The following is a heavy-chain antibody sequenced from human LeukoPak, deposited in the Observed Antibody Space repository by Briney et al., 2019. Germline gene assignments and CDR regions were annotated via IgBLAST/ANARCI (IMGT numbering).Heavy chain of an antibody. CDR2: IYYSGST. CDR1: GGSISSYY. CDR3: ARARPILYRSGYYFRRIDYFDY. Sequence: SETLSLTCTVSGGSISSYYWSWIRQPPGKGLEWIGYIYYSGSTNYNPSLKSRVPISVDTSKNQFSLKLSSVTAADTAVYYCARARPILYRSGYYFRRIDYFDYWGQGTLVTVSS. D-gene: IGHD3-22*01. V-gene: IGHV4-59*01. J-gene: IGHJ4*02.